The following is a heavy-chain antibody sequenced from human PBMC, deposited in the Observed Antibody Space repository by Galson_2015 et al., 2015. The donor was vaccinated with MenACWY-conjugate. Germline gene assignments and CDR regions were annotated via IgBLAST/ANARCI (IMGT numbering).Heavy chain of an antibody. D-gene: IGHD3-10*01. CDR3: AKIGKTGDWYFDL. CDR1: GFTFSGYA. V-gene: IGHV3-33*06. Sequence: SLRLSCAASGFTFSGYAMHWVRQAPGKGLEWVAVIWYDGSKTYYADSVKGRFTSSRDNSKNTLYLQLNSLSAGDTAIYYCAKIGKTGDWYFDLWGRGTLVTVSS. J-gene: IGHJ2*01. CDR2: IWYDGSKT.